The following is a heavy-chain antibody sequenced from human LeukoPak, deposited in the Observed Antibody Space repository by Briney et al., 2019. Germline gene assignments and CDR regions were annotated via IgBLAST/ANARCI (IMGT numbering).Heavy chain of an antibody. CDR2: INPSGGST. V-gene: IGHV1-46*01. Sequence: ASVKVSCKVSGYTLTELSMHWVRQAPGQGLEWMGIINPSGGSTSYAQKFQGRVTMTRDTSTSTVYMELSSLRSEDTAVYYCASVRVNIVVWGQGTLVTVSS. D-gene: IGHD2/OR15-2a*01. CDR1: GYTLTELS. J-gene: IGHJ4*02. CDR3: ASVRVNIVV.